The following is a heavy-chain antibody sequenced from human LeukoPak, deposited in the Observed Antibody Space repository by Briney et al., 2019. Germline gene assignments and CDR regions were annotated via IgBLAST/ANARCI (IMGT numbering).Heavy chain of an antibody. J-gene: IGHJ6*03. CDR2: ISAYNGNT. CDR3: ARGSIPYSSSVYYYYYYYMDV. D-gene: IGHD6-6*01. V-gene: IGHV1-18*01. Sequence: ASVKVSCKASGYTFTSYGISWVRQAPGQGLEWMGWISAYNGNTNYAQKLQGRVTMTTDTSTSTAYMELRSLRSDDTAVYYCARGSIPYSSSVYYYYYYYMDVWGKGTTVTVSS. CDR1: GYTFTSYG.